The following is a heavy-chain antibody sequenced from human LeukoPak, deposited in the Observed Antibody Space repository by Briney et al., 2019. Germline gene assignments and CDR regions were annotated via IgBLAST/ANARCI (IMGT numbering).Heavy chain of an antibody. J-gene: IGHJ4*02. V-gene: IGHV1-18*04. CDR2: ISAYNGNT. D-gene: IGHD6-19*01. CDR1: GYTFTDYY. CDR3: ARGGIAVAGNGDYFDY. Sequence: GASVKVSCKASGYTFTDYYIHWVRQAPGQGLEWMGWISAYNGNTNYAQKLQGRVTMTTDTSTSTAYMELRSLRSDDTAVYYCARGGIAVAGNGDYFDYWGQGTLVTVSS.